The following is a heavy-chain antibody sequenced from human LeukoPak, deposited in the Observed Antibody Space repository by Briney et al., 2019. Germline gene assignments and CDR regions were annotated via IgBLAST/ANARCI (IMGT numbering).Heavy chain of an antibody. CDR1: GFTFSSYG. CDR3: ASMAGSYPSAFDY. V-gene: IGHV3-33*01. CDR2: IWYDGSNK. J-gene: IGHJ4*02. D-gene: IGHD6-19*01. Sequence: PGGSLRLSCAASGFTFSSYGMYWVRQAPGKGLEWVAVIWYDGSNKYYADSVKGRFTISRDNSKNTLYLQMNSLRAEDTAVYYCASMAGSYPSAFDYWGQGTLVTVSS.